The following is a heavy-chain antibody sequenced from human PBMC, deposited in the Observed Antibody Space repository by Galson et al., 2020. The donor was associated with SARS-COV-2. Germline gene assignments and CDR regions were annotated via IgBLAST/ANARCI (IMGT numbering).Heavy chain of an antibody. V-gene: IGHV3-9*01. CDR1: GFTFDAHA. CDR2: ISWDSGSI. CDR3: AKDRFSGYNCGYFDF. J-gene: IGHJ2*01. Sequence: GGSLRLSCAASGFTFDAHAMHWVRQAPGKGPEWVSGISWDSGSIGYADSVKGRFTISRDNAKNSLYLHMNSLRAEDSALYYCAKDRFSGYNCGYFDFWGRGTLVSVAS. D-gene: IGHD5-12*01.